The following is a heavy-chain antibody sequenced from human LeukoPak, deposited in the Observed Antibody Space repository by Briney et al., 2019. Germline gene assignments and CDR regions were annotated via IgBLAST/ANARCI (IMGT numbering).Heavy chain of an antibody. Sequence: GESLKISCKGSGYSFTSYWIGWVHQMPGKGLEWMGIIYPGDSDTRYSPSFQGQVTISADKSISTAYLQWSSLKASDTAMYYCARHYSNPGGTIFPSDYWGQGTLVTVSS. CDR3: ARHYSNPGGTIFPSDY. D-gene: IGHD3-9*01. CDR2: IYPGDSDT. J-gene: IGHJ4*02. V-gene: IGHV5-51*07. CDR1: GYSFTSYW.